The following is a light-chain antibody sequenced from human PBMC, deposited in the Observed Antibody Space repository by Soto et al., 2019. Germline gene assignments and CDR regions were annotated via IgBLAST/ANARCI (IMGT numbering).Light chain of an antibody. Sequence: EIVMTQSPATLSLSPGERATLTCRASLYVNSDLAWYQQKPGQCPRLLIYGTSTRATVVPARFSGSGSGTEFTLTISSLQSGDSAVYCCQHYHNWPLTCGPGTNVDI. CDR3: QHYHNWPLT. J-gene: IGKJ3*01. V-gene: IGKV3-15*01. CDR1: LYVNSD. CDR2: GTS.